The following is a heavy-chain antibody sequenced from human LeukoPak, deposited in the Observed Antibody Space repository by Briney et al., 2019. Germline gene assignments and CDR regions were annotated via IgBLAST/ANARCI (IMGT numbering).Heavy chain of an antibody. V-gene: IGHV3-74*01. CDR1: GFTFSSYW. D-gene: IGHD6-13*01. CDR3: VRGSKYSSTWYVDY. CDR2: MKTDGIIT. J-gene: IGHJ4*02. Sequence: QPGGSLRLSCAASGFTFSSYWMHWVRQATGKGPVWVSSMKTDGIITIYSVSVNFLFTSSRDNAKNTLFLEINGLRVEDAAVYYCVRGSKYSSTWYVDYWGQGTLVTVSS.